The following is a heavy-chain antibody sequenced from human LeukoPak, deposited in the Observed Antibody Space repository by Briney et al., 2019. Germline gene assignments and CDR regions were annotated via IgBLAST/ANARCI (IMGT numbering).Heavy chain of an antibody. D-gene: IGHD1-20*01. J-gene: IGHJ4*02. Sequence: GESLRLSCAASGFTFSRYWIHWVRQAPGKGLEWVSRINPDGSTTTYADSVKGRFTISRDDSKNTLYLQLNSLRAEDTAVYYCARRNNYCGDYWGQGTLVTVSS. V-gene: IGHV3-74*01. CDR1: GFTFSRYW. CDR2: INPDGSTT. CDR3: ARRNNYCGDY.